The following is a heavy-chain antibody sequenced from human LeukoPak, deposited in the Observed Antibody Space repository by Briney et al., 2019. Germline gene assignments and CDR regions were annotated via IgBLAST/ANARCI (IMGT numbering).Heavy chain of an antibody. Sequence: PGGSLRLSCAASGFTFSSYWMHWVRQAPGKGLVWVSRINSDGSSTSYADSVKGRFTISRDNAKNTLYLQMNSLRAEDTAVYYCAREVQYYDILTGYSLEGYYYYMDVWGKGTTVTISS. CDR1: GFTFSSYW. V-gene: IGHV3-74*01. J-gene: IGHJ6*03. CDR3: AREVQYYDILTGYSLEGYYYYMDV. CDR2: INSDGSST. D-gene: IGHD3-9*01.